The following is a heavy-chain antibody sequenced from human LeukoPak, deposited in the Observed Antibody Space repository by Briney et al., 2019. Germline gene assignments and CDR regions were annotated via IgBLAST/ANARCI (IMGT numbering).Heavy chain of an antibody. CDR1: GFAVSGHY. CDR2: IYSDGST. CDR3: ARSRLGAIPFAF. D-gene: IGHD1-26*01. V-gene: IGHV3-53*01. Sequence: PGGSLRLSCAASGFAVSGHYMSWVRQAPGKGLEWVSVIYSDGSTFYTDSVKGRFTISRDNSKNILYLQMNSLRADDTAVYHCARSRLGAIPFAFWGQGTLVTVSS. J-gene: IGHJ4*02.